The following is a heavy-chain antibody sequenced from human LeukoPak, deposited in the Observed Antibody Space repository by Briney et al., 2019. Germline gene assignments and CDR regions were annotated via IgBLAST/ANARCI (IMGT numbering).Heavy chain of an antibody. D-gene: IGHD1-26*01. V-gene: IGHV4-61*01. J-gene: IGHJ6*03. CDR3: ARAPTYSGNYYSYYYMDV. Sequence: SETLSLTCTVSGDPISRGSFSWTWIRQAPGKGLEWIGYIYYSGSTNYHPSLKSRVTISIDTSKNQFSLKLSSVTAADTAVYYCARAPTYSGNYYSYYYMDVWGKGTTVTVSS. CDR2: IYYSGST. CDR1: GDPISRGSFS.